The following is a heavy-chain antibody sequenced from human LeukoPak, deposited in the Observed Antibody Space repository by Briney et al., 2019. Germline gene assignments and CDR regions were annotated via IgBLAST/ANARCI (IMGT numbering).Heavy chain of an antibody. CDR1: GGSISSSNW. V-gene: IGHV4-4*02. Sequence: SETLSLTCAVSGGSISSSNWWSWVRQPPGKGLEWIGEIYHSGSTNYNPSLKSRVTISVDKSKDQFSLKLSSVTAADTAVYYCARGANAAGYGMDVWGQGTTVTVSS. CDR3: ARGANAAGYGMDV. J-gene: IGHJ6*02. D-gene: IGHD1-14*01. CDR2: IYHSGST.